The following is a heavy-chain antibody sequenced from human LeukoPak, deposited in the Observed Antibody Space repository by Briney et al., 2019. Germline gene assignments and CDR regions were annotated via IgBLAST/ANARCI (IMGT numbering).Heavy chain of an antibody. D-gene: IGHD3-22*01. J-gene: IGHJ4*02. Sequence: ASVKVSCKAYGYTFTSYGISWVRQAPGQGLEWMGWISAYNGNTNYAQTLQGRVTMTTDTSTSTAYMELRSLRSDDTAVYYCARDSVHYYDSSGYYLDWGQGTLVTVSS. V-gene: IGHV1-18*01. CDR1: GYTFTSYG. CDR3: ARDSVHYYDSSGYYLD. CDR2: ISAYNGNT.